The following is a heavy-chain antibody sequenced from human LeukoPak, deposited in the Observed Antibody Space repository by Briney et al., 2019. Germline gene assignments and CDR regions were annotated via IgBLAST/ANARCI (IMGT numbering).Heavy chain of an antibody. Sequence: ASVKVSCKASVYTFTNYYIHWVRQAPGQGLEWMGIINPSDGSTSYAQKFQGRVTVTRDTSTSTVYMELSSVRSEDTAVYYCARAGYSSRSITLGYWGQGTLVTVSS. CDR1: VYTFTNYY. V-gene: IGHV1-46*01. D-gene: IGHD6-13*01. CDR3: ARAGYSSRSITLGY. CDR2: INPSDGST. J-gene: IGHJ4*02.